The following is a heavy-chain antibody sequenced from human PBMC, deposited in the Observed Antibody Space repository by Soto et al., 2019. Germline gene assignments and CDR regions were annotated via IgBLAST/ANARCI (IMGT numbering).Heavy chain of an antibody. J-gene: IGHJ2*01. V-gene: IGHV1-69*06. Sequence: QVQLVQSGAEVKKPGSSVRVSCKASGGTFSNYAIRWVRQAPGQGLEWMGGIIPISGTANYAQKFQDRVTITANKSTSTAYMELSSLRSEDTAVYYCAREMAPFYWYFDLWGRGTLVTVSS. CDR3: AREMAPFYWYFDL. CDR1: GGTFSNYA. CDR2: IIPISGTA.